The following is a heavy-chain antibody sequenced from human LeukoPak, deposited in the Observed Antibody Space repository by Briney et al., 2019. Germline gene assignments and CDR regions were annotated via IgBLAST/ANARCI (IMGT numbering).Heavy chain of an antibody. CDR1: GFTFSSYA. J-gene: IGHJ4*02. CDR2: ISYDGSNK. Sequence: GGSLRLSCAASGFTFSSYAMHWVRQAPGKGLEWVAVISYDGSNKYYADSVKGQFTISRDNSKNTLYLQMNSLRAEDTAVYYCAKGGSSSWDGGYYFDYWGQGTLVTVSS. D-gene: IGHD6-13*01. CDR3: AKGGSSSWDGGYYFDY. V-gene: IGHV3-30*04.